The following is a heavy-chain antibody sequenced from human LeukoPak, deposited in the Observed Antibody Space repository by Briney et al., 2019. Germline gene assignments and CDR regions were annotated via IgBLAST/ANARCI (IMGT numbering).Heavy chain of an antibody. D-gene: IGHD3-10*01. J-gene: IGHJ4*02. V-gene: IGHV3-23*01. CDR1: GFTFSSYA. Sequence: PGGSLRLSCAASGFTFSSYAMSWVRQAPGKGLEWVSAISGSGGSTYYADSVKGRFTISRDNSKNTLYLQMNSLRAEDTAVYYCAKGALLWFGELLYYFDYWGQGTPVTASS. CDR3: AKGALLWFGELLYYFDY. CDR2: ISGSGGST.